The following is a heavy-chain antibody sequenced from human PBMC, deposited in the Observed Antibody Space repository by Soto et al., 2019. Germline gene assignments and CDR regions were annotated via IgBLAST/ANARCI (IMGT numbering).Heavy chain of an antibody. D-gene: IGHD6-13*01. J-gene: IGHJ2*01. V-gene: IGHV4-39*01. CDR2: IYYSGST. Sequence: PSETLSLTCTVSGGSISSSSYYWGWIRQPPGKGLEWIGSIYYSGSTYYNPSLKSRVTISVDTSKNQFSLKLSSVTAADTAVYYCARQYSSSWYTHWYFDLWGRGTLVTVSS. CDR3: ARQYSSSWYTHWYFDL. CDR1: GGSISSSSYY.